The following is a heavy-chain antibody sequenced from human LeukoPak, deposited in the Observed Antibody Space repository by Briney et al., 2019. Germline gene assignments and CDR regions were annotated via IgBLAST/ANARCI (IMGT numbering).Heavy chain of an antibody. D-gene: IGHD5-12*01. CDR1: GFTFSSYA. Sequence: GGSLRLSCAASGFTFSSYAMSWVRQAPGKGLEWVSAISGSGGSTYYADSVKGRFTISRDNSKNTLYLQMNSLRAEDTAVYYCAKDGRYSGHPVEYFDYWGQGTLVTVSS. V-gene: IGHV3-23*01. CDR2: ISGSGGST. J-gene: IGHJ4*02. CDR3: AKDGRYSGHPVEYFDY.